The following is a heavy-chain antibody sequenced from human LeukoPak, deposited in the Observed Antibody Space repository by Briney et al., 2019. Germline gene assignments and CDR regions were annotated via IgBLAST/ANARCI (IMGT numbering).Heavy chain of an antibody. J-gene: IGHJ6*03. CDR3: AKDRCSNGIGCYYYYMDV. D-gene: IGHD2-8*01. V-gene: IGHV3-30*02. CDR1: GFTFSSYG. CDR2: IRYDGSNK. Sequence: GGSLRLSCAASGFTFSSYGMHWVRQAPGKGLEWVAFIRYDGSNKYYADSVKGRFSISRDNSKNILYLQVNSLRAEDTAVYYCAKDRCSNGIGCYYYYMDVWGKGTTVTISS.